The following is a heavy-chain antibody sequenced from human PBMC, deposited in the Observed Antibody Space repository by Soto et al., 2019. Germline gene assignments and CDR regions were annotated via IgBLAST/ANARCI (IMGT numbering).Heavy chain of an antibody. V-gene: IGHV1-69*13. CDR1: GGTFSSYA. D-gene: IGHD3-22*01. J-gene: IGHJ5*02. CDR2: IIPIFGTA. CDR3: ARGLYSYDSSGYYGWFDP. Sequence: ASVKVSCKASGGTFSSYAISWVRQAPGQGLEWMGGIIPIFGTANYAQKFQGRVTITADESTSTAYMELSSLRSEDTAVYYCARGLYSYDSSGYYGWFDPWGQGTLGTVSS.